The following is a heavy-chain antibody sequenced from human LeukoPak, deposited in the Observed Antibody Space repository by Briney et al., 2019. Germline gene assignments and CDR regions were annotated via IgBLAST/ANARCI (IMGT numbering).Heavy chain of an antibody. D-gene: IGHD6-6*01. J-gene: IGHJ5*02. CDR3: ARQGRGIAARPYNWFDP. V-gene: IGHV5-51*01. CDR1: GYSFTSYW. CDR2: IYPGDSDT. Sequence: GESLKISCKGSGYSFTSYWIGWVRQMPGKGLEWMGIIYPGDSDTRYSPSFQGQVTISADKSISTDYLQWSSLKASDTAMYYCARQGRGIAARPYNWFDPWGQGTLVTVSS.